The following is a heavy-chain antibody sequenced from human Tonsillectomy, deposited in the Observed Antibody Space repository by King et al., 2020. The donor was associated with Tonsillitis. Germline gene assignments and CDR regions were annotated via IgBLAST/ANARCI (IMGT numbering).Heavy chain of an antibody. CDR2: IRFDGKNK. J-gene: IGHJ5*02. CDR3: AGAPHNPHDTSGYINWFDP. Sequence: VQLVESGGGGVQPGRSLRLSCAASGFIFSSYGMNWVRQAPGKGLGWVAVIRFDGKNKYYADSVKSRFTISRDNSKNILFLKMNSRRAEDTDVYYCAGAPHNPHDTSGYINWFDPWGQGTLVTVSP. D-gene: IGHD3-22*01. CDR1: GFIFSSYG. V-gene: IGHV3-33*01.